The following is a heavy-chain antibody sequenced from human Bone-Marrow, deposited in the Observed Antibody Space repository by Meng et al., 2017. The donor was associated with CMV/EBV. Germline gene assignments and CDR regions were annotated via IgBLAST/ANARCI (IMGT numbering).Heavy chain of an antibody. D-gene: IGHD3-16*02. CDR1: GFTFSSYA. Sequence: GGSLRLSCAAPGFTFSSYAMHWVRQAPGKGLEWVAVISYDGSNKYYADSVKGRFTISRDNSKNTLYLQMNSLRAEDTAVYYCAREVYRLFDYWGQGTLVTVSS. CDR2: ISYDGSNK. CDR3: AREVYRLFDY. V-gene: IGHV3-30*04. J-gene: IGHJ4*02.